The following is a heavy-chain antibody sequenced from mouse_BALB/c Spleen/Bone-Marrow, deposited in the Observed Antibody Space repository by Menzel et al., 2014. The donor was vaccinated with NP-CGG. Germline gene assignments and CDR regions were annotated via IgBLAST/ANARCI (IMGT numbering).Heavy chain of an antibody. J-gene: IGHJ4*01. CDR2: ILPGNTNA. CDR3: ARGWYSMDD. CDR1: GYTFSNYW. V-gene: IGHV1-9*01. Sequence: VQLQQSGAEQMQPGASVKISCKATGYTFSNYWIEWVKPRPGHGLEWIGEILPGNTNANYNEKFKGRATSTADTSSNTAYMQLSSRTSEDSAVYYCARGWYSMDDWGQGTSVTVSS.